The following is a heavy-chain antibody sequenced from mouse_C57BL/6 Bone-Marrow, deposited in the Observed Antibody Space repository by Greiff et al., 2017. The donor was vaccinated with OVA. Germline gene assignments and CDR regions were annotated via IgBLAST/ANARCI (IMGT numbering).Heavy chain of an antibody. Sequence: EVKLMESGEGLVKPGGSLKLSCAASGFTFSSYAMSWVRQTPEKRLEWVAYISSGGDYIYYADTVKGRFTISRDNARNTLYLQMSSLKSEDTAMYYCTKAITTRAMDYWGQRTSVTVSS. CDR3: TKAITTRAMDY. CDR2: ISSGGDYI. CDR1: GFTFSSYA. D-gene: IGHD1-1*01. J-gene: IGHJ4*01. V-gene: IGHV5-9-1*02.